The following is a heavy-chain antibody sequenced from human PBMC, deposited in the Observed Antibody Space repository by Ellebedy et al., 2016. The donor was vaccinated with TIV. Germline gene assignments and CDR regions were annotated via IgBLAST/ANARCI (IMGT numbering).Heavy chain of an antibody. CDR3: ARGSYCSGGSCYWDYYYYGMDV. J-gene: IGHJ6*02. V-gene: IGHV4-59*01. CDR2: IYYSGST. Sequence: MPSETLSLTCTVSGGSISSYYWSWIRQPPGKGLEWIGYIYYSGSTTYNPSLKSRVTISVDTSKNQFPLKLRSVTAADTAVYYCARGSYCSGGSCYWDYYYYGMDVWGQGTTVTVSS. CDR1: GGSISSYY. D-gene: IGHD2-15*01.